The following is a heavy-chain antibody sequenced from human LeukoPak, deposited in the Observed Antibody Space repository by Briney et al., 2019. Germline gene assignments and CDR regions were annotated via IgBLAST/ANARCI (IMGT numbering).Heavy chain of an antibody. D-gene: IGHD3-10*01. V-gene: IGHV3-30*02. CDR1: GFTFSSYG. CDR2: IRYDGGSK. Sequence: GGSLRLSCAASGFTFSSYGMHWVRQAPGKGLEWVAFIRYDGGSKYYADSVKGRFTISRDNSKNTLHLQMNSLRVEDTAVYFCAKDEEEGTPFGYWGQGTLVTVSS. J-gene: IGHJ4*02. CDR3: AKDEEEGTPFGY.